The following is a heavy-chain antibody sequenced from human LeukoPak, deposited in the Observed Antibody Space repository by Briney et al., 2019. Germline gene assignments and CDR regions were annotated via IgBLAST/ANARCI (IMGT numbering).Heavy chain of an antibody. CDR3: XSKRWLQSSFDY. CDR2: INSDGSST. J-gene: IGHJ4*02. V-gene: IGHV3-74*01. D-gene: IGHD5-24*01. Sequence: PGGSLRLSCAASGFTFSSYSMNWVRQAPGKGLEWVSRINSDGSSTSYADSVKGRFTISRDNAKNTVYLQMNSLRAEDTAVHYXXSKRWLQSSFDYWGQGTLVTVSS. CDR1: GFTFSSYS.